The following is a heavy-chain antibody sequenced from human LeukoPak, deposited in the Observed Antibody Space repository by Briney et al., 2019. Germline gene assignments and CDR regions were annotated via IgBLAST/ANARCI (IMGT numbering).Heavy chain of an antibody. V-gene: IGHV4-38-2*02. D-gene: IGHD6-19*01. Sequence: SETLSLTCTVSGYSISSGFYWGWILQPPGKGLEWTGSISSSGSAFYNPSLKSRVTISVDTSKNHISLSLRSVTAADTALNYCARGDSGWYLGLGFDYWGQGTLVTVSS. CDR3: ARGDSGWYLGLGFDY. CDR2: ISSSGSA. J-gene: IGHJ4*02. CDR1: GYSISSGFY.